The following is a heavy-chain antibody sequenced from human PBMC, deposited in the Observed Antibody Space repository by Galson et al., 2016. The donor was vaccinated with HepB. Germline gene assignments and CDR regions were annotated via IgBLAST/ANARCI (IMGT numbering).Heavy chain of an antibody. V-gene: IGHV3-23*01. D-gene: IGHD3-9*01. Sequence: SLRLSCAASGFTFSSYAMRWARQAPGKGLEWVSSSGSGGPTYYADSVKGRFTISRDNSKNTLFLQMHSLRADDTAVYYCAKSVLEYDILTGYYRRGADYWGQGTLVTVSS. J-gene: IGHJ4*02. CDR1: GFTFSSYA. CDR2: SGSGGPT. CDR3: AKSVLEYDILTGYYRRGADY.